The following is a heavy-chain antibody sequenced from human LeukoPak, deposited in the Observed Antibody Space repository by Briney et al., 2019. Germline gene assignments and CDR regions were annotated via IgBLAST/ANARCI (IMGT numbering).Heavy chain of an antibody. D-gene: IGHD3-3*01. CDR1: GFTFSSYG. J-gene: IGHJ1*01. CDR3: AKDQYDFWSGYYSISPAVKYFQH. CDR2: IRYDGSNK. V-gene: IGHV3-30*02. Sequence: PGGSLRLSCAASGFTFSSYGMHWVRQAPGKGLEWVAFIRYDGSNKYYADSVKGRFTISRDNSKNTLYLQMNSLRAEDTAVYYCAKDQYDFWSGYYSISPAVKYFQHWGQGTLVTVSS.